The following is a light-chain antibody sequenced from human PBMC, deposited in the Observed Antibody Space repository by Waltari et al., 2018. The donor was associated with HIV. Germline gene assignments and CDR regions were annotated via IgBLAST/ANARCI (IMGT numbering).Light chain of an antibody. CDR1: SSNYGSKY. CDR3: GAWEDSLSGRDV. J-gene: IGLJ2*01. CDR2: RNN. V-gene: IGLV1-47*01. Sequence: QSVLTQPPSASGTPGQRVTISCSGSSSNYGSKYVYWYHQLPVTAHKLVSDRNNERHSGGPVRYSGSRSGTSTSLAISGLRSENEAAYYCGAWEDSLSGRDVFGGETKLTVL.